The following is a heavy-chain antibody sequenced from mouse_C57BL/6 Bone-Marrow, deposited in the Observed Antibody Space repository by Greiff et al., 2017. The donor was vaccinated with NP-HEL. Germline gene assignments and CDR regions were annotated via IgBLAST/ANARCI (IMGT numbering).Heavy chain of an antibody. V-gene: IGHV1-42*01. CDR3: ARSGGWLLWYFDV. D-gene: IGHD2-3*01. Sequence: EVQLQQSGPELVKPGASVKISCKASGYSFTGYYMNWVKQSPEKSLEWIGEINPSTGGTTYNQKFKAKATLTVDKSSSTAYMQLKSLTSEDSAVYYCARSGGWLLWYFDVWGTGTTVTVSS. J-gene: IGHJ1*03. CDR1: GYSFTGYY. CDR2: INPSTGGT.